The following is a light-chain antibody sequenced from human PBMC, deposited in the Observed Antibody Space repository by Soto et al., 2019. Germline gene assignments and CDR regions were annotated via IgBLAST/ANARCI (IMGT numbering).Light chain of an antibody. CDR1: QSVSSSY. CDR3: QQYGGGPWT. V-gene: IGKV3-20*01. Sequence: EIVLTQSPGTLSLSPGERATLSCRASQSVSSSYLAWYQQKPGQAPRLLIYGASSRATGIPDRFSGSGSGTGFTLTISRLEPEDFAVYYCQQYGGGPWTFGQGTKVESK. CDR2: GAS. J-gene: IGKJ1*01.